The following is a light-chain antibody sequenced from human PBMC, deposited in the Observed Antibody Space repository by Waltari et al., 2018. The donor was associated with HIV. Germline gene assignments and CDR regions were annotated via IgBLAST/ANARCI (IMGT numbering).Light chain of an antibody. CDR2: WAS. V-gene: IGKV4-1*01. Sequence: DIVMTQSPDSLAVSLGERATINCKYRQSVIYSSNNENYLALYQQKPGQPPRLLIYWASTRESGVPDRFSGSGSGTEFTLTISILQAEEVAIYYGQQYLSAPFTFGQGSKLEIK. CDR3: QQYLSAPFT. J-gene: IGKJ2*01. CDR1: QSVIYSSNNENY.